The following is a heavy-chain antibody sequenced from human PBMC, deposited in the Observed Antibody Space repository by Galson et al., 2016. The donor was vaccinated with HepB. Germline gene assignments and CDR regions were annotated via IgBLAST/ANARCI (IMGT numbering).Heavy chain of an antibody. D-gene: IGHD3-16*01. V-gene: IGHV4-59*01. CDR1: GGSISNYY. Sequence: ETLSLTCTVSGGSISNYYWNWIRQPPGKGLEWIGYIHYSGSSKCNPPLKSRVTMSVDTSQNQFSLRLSSVTAADTAVYYCARWGTYSEKHAFDIWGQGTMVTVSS. J-gene: IGHJ3*02. CDR3: ARWGTYSEKHAFDI. CDR2: IHYSGSS.